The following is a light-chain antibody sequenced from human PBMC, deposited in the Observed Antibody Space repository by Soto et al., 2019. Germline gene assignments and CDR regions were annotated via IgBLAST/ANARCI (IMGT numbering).Light chain of an antibody. CDR3: SSYTSSSTLV. Sequence: QSALTQPASVSGSPGQSITISCTGTSSDVCGYNYVSWYQQHPGRAPKVMIYEVSNRPSGVSNRFSGSKSGNTASLTISGLQAEDEADYYCSSYTSSSTLVFGGGTKLTVL. CDR1: SSDVCGYNY. CDR2: EVS. V-gene: IGLV2-14*01. J-gene: IGLJ3*02.